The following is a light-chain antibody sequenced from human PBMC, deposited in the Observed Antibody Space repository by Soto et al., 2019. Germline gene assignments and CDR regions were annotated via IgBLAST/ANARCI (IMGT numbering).Light chain of an antibody. CDR2: EVT. CDR1: SSDVGGYDY. CDR3: SSYAGSSILYV. J-gene: IGLJ1*01. V-gene: IGLV2-8*01. Sequence: QSALTQPPSASGSPGQSVTISCTGTSSDVGGYDYVSWYRQHPGKAPKLIIYEVTKRPSGVPVRFSGSKSGNTASLTVSGLQAEDEAEYYCSSYAGSSILYVFGTGTKVTVL.